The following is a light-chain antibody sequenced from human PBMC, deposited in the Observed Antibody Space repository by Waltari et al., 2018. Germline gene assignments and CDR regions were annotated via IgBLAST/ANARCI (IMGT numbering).Light chain of an antibody. J-gene: IGLJ1*01. CDR3: HVWHPDMDPGV. CDR1: NIGSYS. V-gene: IGLV3-21*04. CDR2: SDS. Sequence: SYALTQPPSVSVAPGTPARITCGGDNIGSYSVHWYQQKPGQAPVLVIFSDSDRPSGIPERFSGSNSGNTATLTISSVEAGDEAKYYCHVWHPDMDPGVFGPGTEVSV.